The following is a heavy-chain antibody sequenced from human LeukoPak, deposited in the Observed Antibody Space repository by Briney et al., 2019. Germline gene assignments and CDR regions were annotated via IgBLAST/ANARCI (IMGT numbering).Heavy chain of an antibody. Sequence: GSLRLSCAASGFTFSSYAMHWVRQAPGKGLEWVAVISYDGSNKYYADSVKGRFTISRDNSKNTLYLQMNSLRAEDTAGYYCARDSGIVVVPPDYWGQGTLVTVSS. D-gene: IGHD2-2*01. J-gene: IGHJ4*02. V-gene: IGHV3-30*04. CDR2: ISYDGSNK. CDR3: ARDSGIVVVPPDY. CDR1: GFTFSSYA.